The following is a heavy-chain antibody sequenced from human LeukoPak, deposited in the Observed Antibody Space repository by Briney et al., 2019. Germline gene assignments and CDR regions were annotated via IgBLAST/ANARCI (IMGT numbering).Heavy chain of an antibody. CDR2: FDPEDGET. D-gene: IGHD1-1*01. Sequence: ASVKVSCKVSGYTLTELSMHWVRQAPGKGLEWMGGFDPEDGETIYAQKFQGRVTMTEDTSTDTAYMELSSLRSEDTAVYYCATAPLGKPGGEDDYWGQGTLVTVSS. V-gene: IGHV1-24*01. CDR3: ATAPLGKPGGEDDY. CDR1: GYTLTELS. J-gene: IGHJ4*02.